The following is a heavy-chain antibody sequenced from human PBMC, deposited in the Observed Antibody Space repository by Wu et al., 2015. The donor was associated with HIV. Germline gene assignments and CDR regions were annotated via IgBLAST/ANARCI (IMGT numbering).Heavy chain of an antibody. CDR3: AREGPLDIAAAAPGNWFDP. Sequence: QVQLVQSGAEVKKPESSVKVSCKSSGGTFSSYGVNWVRQAPGQGLDWMGGIIPIFGTANYAQKFQGRVTITADESTSTAYMELSSLRSEDTAVYYCAREGPLDIAAAAPGNWFDPWGQGTLVTVSS. D-gene: IGHD6-13*01. CDR1: GGTFSSYG. J-gene: IGHJ5*02. V-gene: IGHV1-69*12. CDR2: IIPIFGTA.